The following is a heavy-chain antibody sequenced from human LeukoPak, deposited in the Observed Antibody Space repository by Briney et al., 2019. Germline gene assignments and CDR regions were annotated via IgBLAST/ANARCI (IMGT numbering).Heavy chain of an antibody. V-gene: IGHV3-23*01. CDR3: AKRLYDSSGYDY. Sequence: PGGSLRLSCAAAGFTFSSYAMSWVRQAPGKGLEWVSAMSGSGGITYYADSVKGRFTISRDNSKNTLYLQMNSLRAEDTAVYYCAKRLYDSSGYDYWGEGTLVTVSS. D-gene: IGHD3-22*01. CDR1: GFTFSSYA. CDR2: MSGSGGIT. J-gene: IGHJ4*02.